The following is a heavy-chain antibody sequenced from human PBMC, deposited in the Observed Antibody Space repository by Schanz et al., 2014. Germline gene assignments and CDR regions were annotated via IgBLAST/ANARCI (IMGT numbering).Heavy chain of an antibody. CDR3: AGAVATISADSFDI. CDR1: GFTFSDYY. Sequence: EVQLVESGGGLVKPGGSLRLSCAASGFTFSDYYMTWIRQAPGKGLEWVSAISGSGGSTYYADSVKGRFTISRDNAKNSLYLQMNSLRAEDTSVYYCAGAVATISADSFDIWGQGTMVAVSS. CDR2: ISGSGGST. D-gene: IGHD5-12*01. J-gene: IGHJ3*02. V-gene: IGHV3-23*04.